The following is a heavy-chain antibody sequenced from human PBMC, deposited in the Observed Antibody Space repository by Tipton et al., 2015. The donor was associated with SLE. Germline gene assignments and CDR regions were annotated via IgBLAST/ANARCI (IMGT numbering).Heavy chain of an antibody. D-gene: IGHD3-9*01. Sequence: SLRLSCAASGFTFSYYWMSWVRQAPGKGLEWVAHIKQDETEKYYVDSVKGRFTISRDNAKNSLYLQMNSLRAEDTAVYYCARADISRRDYWGQGTLVTVSS. J-gene: IGHJ4*02. V-gene: IGHV3-7*01. CDR3: ARADISRRDY. CDR1: GFTFSYYW. CDR2: IKQDETEK.